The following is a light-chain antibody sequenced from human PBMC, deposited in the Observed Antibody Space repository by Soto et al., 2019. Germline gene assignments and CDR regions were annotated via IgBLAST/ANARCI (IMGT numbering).Light chain of an antibody. CDR3: QQSYNFPRT. CDR1: QTIITF. Sequence: EIRSTKCAISLSASAGDEATITCRASQTIITFLNWYQQKPGQPPKLLISAASSLQSRVPSRFSGRGSGTDFTLTISGLQPEDFATYCCQQSYNFPRTFGRGTKVDI. V-gene: IGKV1-39*01. CDR2: AAS. J-gene: IGKJ1*01.